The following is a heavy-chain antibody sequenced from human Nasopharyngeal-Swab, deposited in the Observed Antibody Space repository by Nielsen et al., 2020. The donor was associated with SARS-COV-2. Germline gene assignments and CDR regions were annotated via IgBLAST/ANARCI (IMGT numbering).Heavy chain of an antibody. V-gene: IGHV1-69*06. CDR3: ARDSSDSYYGMDV. CDR2: IIPIFGTA. CDR1: GGTFSSYA. Sequence: SVEVSCKASGGTFSSYAISWVRQAPGQGLEWMGGIIPIFGTANYAQKFQGRVTITADKSTSTAYMELSSLRSEDTAVYYCARDSSDSYYGMDVWGQGTTVTVSS. J-gene: IGHJ6*02.